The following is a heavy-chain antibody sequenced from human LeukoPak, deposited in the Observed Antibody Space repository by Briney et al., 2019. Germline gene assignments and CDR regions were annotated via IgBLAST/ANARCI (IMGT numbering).Heavy chain of an antibody. CDR1: GFTFSSYA. J-gene: IGHJ4*02. D-gene: IGHD3-22*01. CDR2: ISSNGVST. CDR3: ARVRGVITMKKGGTYYFDY. Sequence: GGSLRLSCAASGFTFSSYAMHWVRQAPGKGLEYVSAISSNGVSTYYANSVKGRFTISRDNSKNTLYLQMGSLRAEDMAVYYCARVRGVITMKKGGTYYFDYWGQGTLVTVSS. V-gene: IGHV3-64*01.